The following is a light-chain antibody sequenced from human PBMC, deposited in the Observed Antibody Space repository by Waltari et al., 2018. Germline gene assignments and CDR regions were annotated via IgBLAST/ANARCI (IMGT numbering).Light chain of an antibody. CDR2: GSN. CDR1: SSNIGAGYD. Sequence: QSVLTQPPSVSGAPGQRVSLSCTGSSSNIGAGYDVHWYQQIPGTAPKLLIYGSNTRPPGVPDRFSGSKSGPSASLTITGLQAEDDGDYYCQSYDSSRTVVFGGGTKLTVL. V-gene: IGLV1-40*01. CDR3: QSYDSSRTVV. J-gene: IGLJ2*01.